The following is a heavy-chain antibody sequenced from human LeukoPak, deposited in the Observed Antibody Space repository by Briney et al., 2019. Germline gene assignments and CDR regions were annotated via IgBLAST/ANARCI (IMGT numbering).Heavy chain of an antibody. CDR1: ASTFRSYA. CDR3: AKGDAEWGERYFDY. V-gene: IGHV3-23*01. J-gene: IGHJ4*02. CDR2: ISGSGDST. Sequence: GGSMRLSCAASASTFRSYAMSWVRQAPGKGLEWVSDISGSGDSTSYADSVKGRFTISRDNSKNTLYLQMNSLRAEETAVYYCAKGDAEWGERYFDYWGQGIVVTVSS. D-gene: IGHD3-3*01.